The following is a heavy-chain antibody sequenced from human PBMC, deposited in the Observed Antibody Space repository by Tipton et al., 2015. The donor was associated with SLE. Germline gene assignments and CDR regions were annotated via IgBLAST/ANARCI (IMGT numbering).Heavy chain of an antibody. CDR2: VFTSGIT. CDR1: GVAISSGFDY. Sequence: TLSLTCTVSGVAISSGFDYWSWIRQPAGKGLEWIGHVFTSGITNSNPFLKSRVSMSVDTSKNQFSLKLNSVTAADTAVYYCARGRIAASGWYYFDYWGQGTLVTVSS. J-gene: IGHJ4*02. D-gene: IGHD6-6*01. V-gene: IGHV4-61*09. CDR3: ARGRIAASGWYYFDY.